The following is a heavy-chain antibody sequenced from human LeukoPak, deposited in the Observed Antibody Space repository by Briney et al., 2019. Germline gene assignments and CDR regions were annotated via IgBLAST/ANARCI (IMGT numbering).Heavy chain of an antibody. J-gene: IGHJ4*02. CDR3: ARGWGSSWKRHFDY. CDR1: GFTYKDYY. CDR2: ISSSGRAI. V-gene: IGHV3-11*04. Sequence: GGSLRLSCAASGFTYKDYYMRGLRQAPGKGLAWVSNISSSGRAIYYADSIKGRFTISRDNAKNSLYLQMNSLRAEDTAVYYCARGWGSSWKRHFDYWGQGTLVSVSS. D-gene: IGHD6-13*01.